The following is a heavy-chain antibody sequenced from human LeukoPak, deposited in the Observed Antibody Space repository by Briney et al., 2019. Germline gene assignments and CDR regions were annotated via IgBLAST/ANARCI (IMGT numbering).Heavy chain of an antibody. CDR1: GGTFISYA. J-gene: IGHJ6*03. D-gene: IGHD4-23*01. V-gene: IGHV1-69*13. CDR2: IIPIFGTA. CDR3: ARDGDYGGKSGHYYYYYMDV. Sequence: GASVKVSCKASGGTFISYAISWVRQAPGQGLEWMGGIIPIFGTANYAQKFQGRVTITADESTSTAYMELSSLRSEDTAVYYCARDGDYGGKSGHYYYYYMDVWGKGTTVTISS.